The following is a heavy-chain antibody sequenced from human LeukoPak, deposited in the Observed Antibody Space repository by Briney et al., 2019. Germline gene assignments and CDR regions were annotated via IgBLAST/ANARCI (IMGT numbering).Heavy chain of an antibody. CDR2: IDSSSSTI. Sequence: GGPLRLSCAASAFTFSSYSMNWVRQAPGKGLEWVSYIDSSSSTIYYADSVKGRFTISRDNAKNSLYLQMNSLRDEDTAVYYCARDNLTPYWYFDLWGRGTLVTVSS. J-gene: IGHJ2*01. CDR1: AFTFSSYS. CDR3: ARDNLTPYWYFDL. D-gene: IGHD4-23*01. V-gene: IGHV3-48*02.